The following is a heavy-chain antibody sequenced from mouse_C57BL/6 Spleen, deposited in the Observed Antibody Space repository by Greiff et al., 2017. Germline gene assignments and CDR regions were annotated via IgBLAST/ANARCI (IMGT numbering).Heavy chain of an antibody. CDR3: ANYYGSSYGYVDV. Sequence: VQLQQPGAELVKPGASVKLSCKASGYTFTSYWMHWVQQSPGRGLEWIGRIDPNSGGTKYNEKFKSKATLTVDKPSSTAYMQLSSLTSEDSAVYYCANYYGSSYGYVDVWGTGTTVTVSS. V-gene: IGHV1-72*01. CDR2: IDPNSGGT. D-gene: IGHD1-1*01. CDR1: GYTFTSYW. J-gene: IGHJ1*03.